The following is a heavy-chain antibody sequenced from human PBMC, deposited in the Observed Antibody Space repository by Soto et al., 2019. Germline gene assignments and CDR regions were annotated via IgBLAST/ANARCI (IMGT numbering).Heavy chain of an antibody. V-gene: IGHV4-39*01. CDR1: GGSISSSSYY. D-gene: IGHD3-10*01. CDR3: ARLPDVLLWFGDPDP. Sequence: SETLSLTCTVSGGSISSSSYYWGWIRQPPGKGLEWIGSIYYSGSTYYNPSLKSRVTISVDTSKNQFSLKLSSVTAADTAVYYCARLPDVLLWFGDPDPWGQGTLVTVSS. J-gene: IGHJ5*02. CDR2: IYYSGST.